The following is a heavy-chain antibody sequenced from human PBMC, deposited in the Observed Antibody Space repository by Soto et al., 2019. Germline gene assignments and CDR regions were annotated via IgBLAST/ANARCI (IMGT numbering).Heavy chain of an antibody. CDR2: ISGSSRST. D-gene: IGHD2-15*01. CDR3: AKGHGGNIVSYFDL. CDR1: GFTFSSYA. V-gene: IGHV3-23*01. J-gene: IGHJ2*01. Sequence: EVELLESGGGLVQPGGSLRLSCAASGFTFSSYAMSWVRQAPGKGLEWVSGISGSSRSTYYADSVKGRFTISRDNSKNTLDLQMNSLRAEDTAVYYCAKGHGGNIVSYFDLWGRDTLVTVSS.